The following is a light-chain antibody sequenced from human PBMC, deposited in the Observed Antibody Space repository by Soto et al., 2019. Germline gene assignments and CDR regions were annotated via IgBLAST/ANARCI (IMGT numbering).Light chain of an antibody. CDR3: QQYGKAPFT. J-gene: IGKJ2*01. CDR1: QDINKN. Sequence: DIQMTQSPSSLSASVGDRVTITCQASQDINKNLIWYQQKPGKAPKLLIYDASDLETGVPSRFSGSGSGTGFTFTISSLQPEDFATYYCQQYGKAPFTFGQGTRLEI. CDR2: DAS. V-gene: IGKV1-33*01.